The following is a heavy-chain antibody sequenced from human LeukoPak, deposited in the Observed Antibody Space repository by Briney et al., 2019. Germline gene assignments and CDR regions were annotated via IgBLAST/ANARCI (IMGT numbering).Heavy chain of an antibody. CDR2: IKEDGSDK. D-gene: IGHD5-24*01. J-gene: IGHJ5*02. Sequence: GGSLRLSCSASAFTFSSYWMTWVRQAPGKGLEWVATIKEDGSDKYYVDSVRGRFTISRDNAENSLYLQMNSLRAEDTAVYYCARASDPWLQLTWGQGTLVTVSS. V-gene: IGHV3-7*05. CDR1: AFTFSSYW. CDR3: ARASDPWLQLT.